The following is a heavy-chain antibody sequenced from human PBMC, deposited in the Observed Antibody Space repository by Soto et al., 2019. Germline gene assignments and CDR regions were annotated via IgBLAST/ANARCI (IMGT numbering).Heavy chain of an antibody. CDR1: GCTFSSYV. CDR2: LRSGGSST. CDR3: AKEGALGLYYFDY. Sequence: PGGSLRLSCAPSGCTFSSYVMSWVRQAPAKGLECVSTLRSGGSSTYYADSVKGRFTSSRDNSKNTLYLQMNSLRPEDTAVYYCAKEGALGLYYFDYWGEGTLVSVSS. V-gene: IGHV3-23*01. J-gene: IGHJ4*02. D-gene: IGHD3-10*01.